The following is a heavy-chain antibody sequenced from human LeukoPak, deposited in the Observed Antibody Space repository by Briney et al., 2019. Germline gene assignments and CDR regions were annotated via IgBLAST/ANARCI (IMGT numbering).Heavy chain of an antibody. CDR3: ARDYSDGHNRRDAFDL. V-gene: IGHV1-2*02. D-gene: IGHD5-18*01. Sequence: GASVRVSCKAPGYSFSDFHIHWVRQAPGQGLEWMGWINPKSGATSYAERFRGRVTMTRDTSLNTVYLELASLYSDDTAVFYCARDYSDGHNRRDAFDLWGQGTTLIVSS. CDR1: GYSFSDFH. CDR2: INPKSGAT. J-gene: IGHJ3*01.